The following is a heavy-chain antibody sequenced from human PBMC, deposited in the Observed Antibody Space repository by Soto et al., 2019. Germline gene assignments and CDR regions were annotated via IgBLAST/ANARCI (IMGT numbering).Heavy chain of an antibody. Sequence: QVQLQQWGAGLLKPSETLSLTCGVFGGSFSDYYWSWIRQPPGKGLEWIGEINHSGTTNYNPSLMSPVTRSVDTSKNQFSLKLRSVTAEDTAVYYCARVRIFGVITSAFDIWGQGTMVTVSS. CDR1: GGSFSDYY. CDR2: INHSGTT. J-gene: IGHJ3*02. D-gene: IGHD3-3*01. CDR3: ARVRIFGVITSAFDI. V-gene: IGHV4-34*01.